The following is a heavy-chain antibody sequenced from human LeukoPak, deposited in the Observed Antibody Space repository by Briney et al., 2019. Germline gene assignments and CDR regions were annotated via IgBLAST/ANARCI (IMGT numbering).Heavy chain of an antibody. CDR3: ARGDDFSGDH. V-gene: IGHV3-7*04. CDR1: GFTFSNFW. Sequence: GGSLRLSCVVSGFTFSNFWMSWVRQAPGRGLEWVANIHPEGNEKYHVESVKGRFTISRDNAKNLLFLRMNGLRVEDTAVYYCARGDDFSGDHWGQGTLVTVS. CDR2: IHPEGNEK. J-gene: IGHJ4*02. D-gene: IGHD1-1*01.